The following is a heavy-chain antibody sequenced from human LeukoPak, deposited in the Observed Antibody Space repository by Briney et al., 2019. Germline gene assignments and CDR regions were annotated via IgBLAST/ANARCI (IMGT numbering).Heavy chain of an antibody. V-gene: IGHV3-23*01. CDR2: IGADSGAI. Sequence: GGSLRLSCAGSGFTFSDFWMTWVRQTPGKGLEFVSVIGADSGAIQYADSVKGRFTISRDNSKNTMYLQMNSLRADDTAVYYCAKYRTTSAPPRNFDYWGQGTLVTVSS. J-gene: IGHJ4*02. D-gene: IGHD1-14*01. CDR3: AKYRTTSAPPRNFDY. CDR1: GFTFSDFW.